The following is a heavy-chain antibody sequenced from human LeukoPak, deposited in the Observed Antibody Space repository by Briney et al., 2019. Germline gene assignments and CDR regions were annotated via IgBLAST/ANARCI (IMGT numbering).Heavy chain of an antibody. V-gene: IGHV1-46*02. CDR3: ARDLFKTPHHCDY. CDR1: GYTFDSYF. Sequence: ASVKVSCKASGYTFDSYFIHWVRQAPGQGLEWMGVINPSDGSANYAQKFQGRVAMTRHMSTTTVYMELSSLRSEDTAVFHCARDLFKTPHHCDYWGQGTLVTVSS. CDR2: INPSDGSA. J-gene: IGHJ4*02.